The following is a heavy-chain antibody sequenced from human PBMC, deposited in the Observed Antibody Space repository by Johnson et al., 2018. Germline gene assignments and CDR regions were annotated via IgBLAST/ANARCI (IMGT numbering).Heavy chain of an antibody. Sequence: VQLLESGGGVVHPGRSLRLSCAASGFTFSSYGMHWVRQAPGKGLEWAAVISYDGTNKYYEDSVKGRFTISRDNSKNTLYLQMNSLRAEDTAVYYCAKERYTSGWHYAFDIWGQGTLVTVSS. J-gene: IGHJ3*02. D-gene: IGHD6-19*01. CDR1: GFTFSSYG. CDR3: AKERYTSGWHYAFDI. CDR2: ISYDGTNK. V-gene: IGHV3-30*18.